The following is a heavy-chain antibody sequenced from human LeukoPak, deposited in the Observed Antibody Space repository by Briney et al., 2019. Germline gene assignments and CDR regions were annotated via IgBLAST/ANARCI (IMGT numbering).Heavy chain of an antibody. D-gene: IGHD2-15*01. CDR3: ARLGSGYCSGGSCYGGLDYFDY. V-gene: IGHV3-23*01. CDR2: ISGSDRGGST. CDR1: GFTFSTYA. J-gene: IGHJ4*02. Sequence: PGGSLRLSCAASGFTFSTYAISWVRQAPGKGLEWVSAISGSDRGGSTFYADSVKGRFTISRDNSKNTLYLQMNSLRAEDTAVYYCARLGSGYCSGGSCYGGLDYFDYWGQGTLVTVSS.